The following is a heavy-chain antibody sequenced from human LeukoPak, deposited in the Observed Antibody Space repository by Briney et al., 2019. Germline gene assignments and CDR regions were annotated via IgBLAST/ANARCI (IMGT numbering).Heavy chain of an antibody. V-gene: IGHV4-61*09. CDR3: ARGTGSLFY. CDR1: GGSITRGSYY. D-gene: IGHD3-10*01. Sequence: SETLSLTCAVSGGSITRGSYYWTWIRQPAGKALEWIGHVFTSGNTNYNPSLKGRVTISIETSKSQFSLNLNSVTAADTAVYYCARGTGSLFYWGHGILVTVSS. J-gene: IGHJ4*01. CDR2: VFTSGNT.